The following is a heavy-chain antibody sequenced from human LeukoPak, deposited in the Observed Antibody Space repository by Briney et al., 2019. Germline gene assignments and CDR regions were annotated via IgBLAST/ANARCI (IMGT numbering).Heavy chain of an antibody. CDR1: GGTFSSYA. J-gene: IGHJ6*03. Sequence: SVKVSCKASGGTFSSYAISWVRQAPGQGLEWMGGIIPIFGTANYAQKFQGRVTITADESTSTAYMELSSLRSEDTAVYYCARGDCSSTSCPGDYMDVWGKGTTVTVSS. D-gene: IGHD2-2*01. V-gene: IGHV1-69*13. CDR3: ARGDCSSTSCPGDYMDV. CDR2: IIPIFGTA.